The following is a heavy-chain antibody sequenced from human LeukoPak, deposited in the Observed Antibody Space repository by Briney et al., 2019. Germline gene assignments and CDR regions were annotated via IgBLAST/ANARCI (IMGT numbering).Heavy chain of an antibody. J-gene: IGHJ4*02. V-gene: IGHV3-23*01. CDR2: ISGSGGST. CDR3: AKGWRWPSLFDY. Sequence: GGSLRLSCAASGFTFSDYYMSWIRQAPGKGLEWVSAISGSGGSTYYADSVKGRFTISRDNSKNTLYLQMNSLRAEDTAVYYCAKGWRWPSLFDYWGQGTLVTVSS. CDR1: GFTFSDYY. D-gene: IGHD5-24*01.